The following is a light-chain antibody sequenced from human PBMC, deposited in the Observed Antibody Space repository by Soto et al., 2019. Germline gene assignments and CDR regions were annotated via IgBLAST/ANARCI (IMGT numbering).Light chain of an antibody. CDR3: SAYTSSSTYV. Sequence: QSALTPTASVSGSPGQSITISCTGTSSDVGGYNYVSWYQQHPGKAPKLLIYEVSNRPSGVSKRFSGSKSGNTASLTISGLQAEDEADYSCSAYTSSSTYVFGTGTTLTVL. CDR1: SSDVGGYNY. V-gene: IGLV2-14*01. CDR2: EVS. J-gene: IGLJ1*01.